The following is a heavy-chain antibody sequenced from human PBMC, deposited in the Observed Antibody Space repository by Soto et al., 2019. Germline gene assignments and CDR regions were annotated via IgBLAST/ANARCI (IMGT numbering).Heavy chain of an antibody. CDR3: SGCVGAAF. J-gene: IGHJ4*02. CDR2: INQDGSEK. V-gene: IGHV3-7*01. D-gene: IGHD1-26*01. CDR1: ESTVSRDW. Sequence: EVHLVESGGGLVQTGGSLRLSCAIFESTVSRDWMNWVRQAPGKGLEWVAHINQDGSEKYYVDSVKGRFTISRDNAKNSLYLQMNRLGPAVTAMFYCSGCVGAAFWGQGTRVNVSS.